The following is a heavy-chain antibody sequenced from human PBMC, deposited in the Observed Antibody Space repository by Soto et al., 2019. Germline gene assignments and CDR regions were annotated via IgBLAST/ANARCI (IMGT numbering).Heavy chain of an antibody. Sequence: LSCAASGFTFSSYPMHWVRQAPGKGLEWVALISYDETKKYYADSVKGRFTISRDNFKNTLYLQMNSLRAEDTAVYYCARWNVQHDSYGYFWGQGTLVTVS. V-gene: IGHV3-30-3*01. J-gene: IGHJ4*02. CDR1: GFTFSSYP. CDR2: ISYDETKK. D-gene: IGHD5-18*01. CDR3: ARWNVQHDSYGYF.